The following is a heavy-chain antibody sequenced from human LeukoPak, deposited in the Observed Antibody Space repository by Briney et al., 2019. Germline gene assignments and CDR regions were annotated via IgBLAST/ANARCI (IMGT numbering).Heavy chain of an antibody. V-gene: IGHV4-59*01. CDR3: ARSPGALLWFGELFRGFDY. CDR2: IYYSGST. D-gene: IGHD3-10*01. Sequence: SETMSLTCTVSGGSISSYYWSWIRQPPGKGLEWIGYIYYSGSTNYNPSLKSRVTISVDTSKNQFSLKLSSVTAADTAVYYCARSPGALLWFGELFRGFDYWGQGTLVTVSS. J-gene: IGHJ4*02. CDR1: GGSISSYY.